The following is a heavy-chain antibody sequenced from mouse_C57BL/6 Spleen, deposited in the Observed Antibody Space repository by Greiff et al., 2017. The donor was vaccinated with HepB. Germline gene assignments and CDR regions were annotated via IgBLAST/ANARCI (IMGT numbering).Heavy chain of an antibody. J-gene: IGHJ3*01. CDR1: GFTFSDYY. V-gene: IGHV5-16*01. CDR3: ARDDGYYEGRAWFAY. D-gene: IGHD2-3*01. CDR2: INYDGSST. Sequence: EVQRVESEGGLVQPGSSMKLSCTASGFTFSDYYMAWVRQVPEKGLEWVANINYDGSSTYYLDSLKSRFIISRDNAKNILYLQMSSLKSEDTATYYCARDDGYYEGRAWFAYWGQGTLVTVSA.